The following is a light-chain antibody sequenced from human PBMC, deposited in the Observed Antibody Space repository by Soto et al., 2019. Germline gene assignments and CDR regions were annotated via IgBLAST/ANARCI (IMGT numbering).Light chain of an antibody. V-gene: IGLV2-14*01. CDR2: DVS. CDR1: SSDVGGYNY. CDR3: SSYTTSGSLV. Sequence: QSALTQPASVSGSPGQSITISCTGTSSDVGGYNYVSWYQQHPGKDPKLMIYDVSNRPSGVSNRFSGSKSGNTASLTISGLQAEDEADYYCSSYTTSGSLVFGGGTKVTVL. J-gene: IGLJ2*01.